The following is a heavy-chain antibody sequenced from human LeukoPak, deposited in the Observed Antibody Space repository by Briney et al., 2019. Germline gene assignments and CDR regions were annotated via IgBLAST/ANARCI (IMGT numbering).Heavy chain of an antibody. CDR2: INPNSGGT. D-gene: IGHD6-13*01. V-gene: IGHV1-2*02. CDR1: GYTFTGDY. J-gene: IGHJ3*02. CDR3: AKSAIAAAGTGAFDM. Sequence: ASVKVSCKASGYTFTGDYMHWVRQAPGQGLEWMGWINPNSGGTNYAQKFQGRVTMTRDTSISTAYMELSRLRADDTAVYHCAKSAIAAAGTGAFDMWGQGTMVTVSS.